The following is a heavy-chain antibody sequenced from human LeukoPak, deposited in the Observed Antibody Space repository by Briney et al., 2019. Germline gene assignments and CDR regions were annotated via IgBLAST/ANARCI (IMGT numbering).Heavy chain of an antibody. CDR3: ARHQYGMNV. CDR2: IYFSGST. Sequence: SETLSLTCAVYGGSFSGYYWGWIRQPPGKGLEWIGSIYFSGSTYFNPSLKSRVTISEDTSKNQFSLKLRSVTAADTAVYYCARHQYGMNVWGQGTTVTVSS. V-gene: IGHV4-39*01. CDR1: GGSFSGYY. J-gene: IGHJ6*02.